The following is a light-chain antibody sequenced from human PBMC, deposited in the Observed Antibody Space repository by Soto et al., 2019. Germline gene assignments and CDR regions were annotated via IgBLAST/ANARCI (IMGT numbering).Light chain of an antibody. V-gene: IGKV3-20*01. CDR2: DAS. CDR3: QQYVTSRRT. CDR1: QTVRNNY. Sequence: EFVLTQSPGTLSLSPGERSTLSCSSSQTVRNNYLAWYQQKPGQAPKLLIYDASSRAAGIPDRFSGSGSGTDFTLTINRLEPEDFAVYYCQQYVTSRRTFGPGTKVDIK. J-gene: IGKJ1*01.